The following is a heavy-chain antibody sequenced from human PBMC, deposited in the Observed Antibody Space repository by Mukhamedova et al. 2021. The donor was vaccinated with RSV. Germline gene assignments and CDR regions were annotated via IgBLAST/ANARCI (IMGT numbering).Heavy chain of an antibody. CDR2: A. V-gene: IGHV1-69*01. D-gene: IGHD2-2*01. CDR3: ARPYCSSTSCYSEDAFDI. J-gene: IGHJ3*02. Sequence: ANYAQKFQGRVTITADESTSTAYMELSSLRSEDTAVYYCARPYCSSTSCYSEDAFDIWGQGRRVTVSS.